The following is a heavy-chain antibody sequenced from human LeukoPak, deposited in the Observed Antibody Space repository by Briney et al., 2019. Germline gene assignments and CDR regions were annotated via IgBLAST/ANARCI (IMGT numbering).Heavy chain of an antibody. CDR3: ATLYSSSWYPQNDY. V-gene: IGHV3-53*01. D-gene: IGHD6-13*01. CDR2: IYSGGST. Sequence: GGSLRLSCAASVFTVSSNYMIWVRQARGKGLECVSVIYSGGSTYYADSVTGRFTTSRDNYKNTMYLQMNSLTADDTAVYYCATLYSSSWYPQNDYWGQGTLVTVSS. CDR1: VFTVSSNY. J-gene: IGHJ4*02.